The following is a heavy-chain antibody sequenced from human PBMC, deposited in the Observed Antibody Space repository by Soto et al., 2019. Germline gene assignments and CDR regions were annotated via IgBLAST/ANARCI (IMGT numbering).Heavy chain of an antibody. CDR1: GGSISSGGYS. V-gene: IGHV4-30-2*01. CDR2: IRHSGST. CDR3: ARGHYYYGMDV. Sequence: QLQLQESGSGLVKPSQTLSLTCAVSGGSISSGGYSWNWIRQPPGKGLEWVGYIRHSGSTYANPSLKSRVTMSLNRSKNQFSLNLTSVTAADTAVYFCARGHYYYGMDVWGQGTTFTVSS. J-gene: IGHJ6*02.